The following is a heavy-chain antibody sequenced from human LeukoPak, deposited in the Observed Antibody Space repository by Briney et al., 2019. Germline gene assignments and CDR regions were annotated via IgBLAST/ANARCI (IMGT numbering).Heavy chain of an antibody. J-gene: IGHJ4*02. D-gene: IGHD2-21*02. CDR3: AKDVTPYY. Sequence: PGRSLRLSCAASGFTFSSYGMHWVRQAPGKGLEWVAVISHDGSNKYYADSVKGRFTISRDNSKNTLYLQMNSLRAEDTAVYYCAKDVTPYYWGQGTLVTVSS. CDR2: ISHDGSNK. V-gene: IGHV3-30*18. CDR1: GFTFSSYG.